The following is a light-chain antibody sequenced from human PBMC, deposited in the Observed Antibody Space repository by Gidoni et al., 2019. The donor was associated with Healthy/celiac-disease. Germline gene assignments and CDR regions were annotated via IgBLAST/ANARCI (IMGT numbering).Light chain of an antibody. V-gene: IGKV1-39*01. CDR3: QQSYSTPPWT. CDR2: AAS. Sequence: DIQMTQSPSSLSASVGDRVTITCRASQSISSYLNWYQQKPGKAPKLLIYAASSLQSGVPSRFSGSGSETDFTLTISSLQPKDFATYYYQQSYSTPPWTFXQXTKVEIK. J-gene: IGKJ1*01. CDR1: QSISSY.